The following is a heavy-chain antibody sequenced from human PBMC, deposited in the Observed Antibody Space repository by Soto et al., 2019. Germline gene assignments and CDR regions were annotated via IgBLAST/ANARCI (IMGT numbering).Heavy chain of an antibody. CDR2: INPNSGGT. J-gene: IGHJ6*02. V-gene: IGHV1-2*04. Sequence: QVQLVQSGAEVKKPGASVKVSCKASGYTFTGYYMHWVRQAPGQGLEWMGWINPNSGGTNYAQKFQGWGTMTRDTSISTAYMELSRLRSDDTAVYYCARDPSPAIAAAGTDYGMDVWGQGTTVTVSS. D-gene: IGHD6-13*01. CDR1: GYTFTGYY. CDR3: ARDPSPAIAAAGTDYGMDV.